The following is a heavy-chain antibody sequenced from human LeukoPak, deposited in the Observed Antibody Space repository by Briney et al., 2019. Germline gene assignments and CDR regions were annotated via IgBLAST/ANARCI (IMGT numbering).Heavy chain of an antibody. D-gene: IGHD2-2*01. CDR3: ARGEPDIVVVPAAPY. V-gene: IGHV3-21*01. J-gene: IGHJ4*02. CDR2: ISSSSSYI. CDR1: GFTFSSYS. Sequence: GGSLRLSCAASGFTFSSYSMNWVRQAPGKGLEWVSSISSSSSYIYYADSVKGRFTISRDNAKNSLYLQMNSLRAEDTAAYYCARGEPDIVVVPAAPYWGQGTLVTVSS.